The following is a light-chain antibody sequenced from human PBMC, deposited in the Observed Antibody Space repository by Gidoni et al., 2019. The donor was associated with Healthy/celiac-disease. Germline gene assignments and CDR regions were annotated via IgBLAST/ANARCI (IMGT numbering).Light chain of an antibody. CDR2: DAS. CDR3: QQRYNSLRT. V-gene: IGKV3-11*01. CDR1: QSVSSY. J-gene: IGKJ4*02. Sequence: EIVLTQSPATLSLSPGERATLTCRASQSVSSYLAWYQQKPGQAPRLLIYDASSMATGVPSRFSGSGSGTDFTLTISSLEPEDFAVYYCQQRYNSLRTFGGGTKVEIK.